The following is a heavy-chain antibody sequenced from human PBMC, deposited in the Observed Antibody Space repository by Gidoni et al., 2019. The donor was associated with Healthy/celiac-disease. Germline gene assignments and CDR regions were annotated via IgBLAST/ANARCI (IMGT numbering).Heavy chain of an antibody. J-gene: IGHJ4*02. V-gene: IGHV3-23*01. CDR1: GSTFRSYA. D-gene: IGHD5-12*01. CDR3: AKSPDIVATATDY. CDR2: ISGSGGST. Sequence: EVQLLESGGGLVQPGGSLRLSCAASGSTFRSYAMSWVRQAPGKGLEWVSAISGSGGSTYYADSVKGRFTISRDNSKNTLYLQMNSLRAEDTAVYYCAKSPDIVATATDYWGQGTLVTVSS.